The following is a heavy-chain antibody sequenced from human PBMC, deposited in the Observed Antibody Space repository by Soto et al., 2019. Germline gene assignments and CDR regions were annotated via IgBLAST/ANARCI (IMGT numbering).Heavy chain of an antibody. V-gene: IGHV4-31*03. J-gene: IGHJ4*02. CDR2: IYYSGST. D-gene: IGHD2-2*01. Sequence: QVQLQESGPGLVKPSQTLSLTCTVSGGSISSGGYYWSWIRQHPGKGLEWIGYIYYSGSTYYNPSLKSRVTISVDTSKNQFSLKLSSVTAADTAVYYCARSGYCSSTSCYDGSIVDYWGQGTLVTVSS. CDR3: ARSGYCSSTSCYDGSIVDY. CDR1: GGSISSGGYY.